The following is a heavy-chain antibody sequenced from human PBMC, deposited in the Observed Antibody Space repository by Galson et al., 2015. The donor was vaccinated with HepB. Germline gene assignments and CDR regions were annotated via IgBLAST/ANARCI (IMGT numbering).Heavy chain of an antibody. J-gene: IGHJ6*02. Sequence: SVTVSCKASGYTFTGFYMHWVRQAPGQGLQWMAWINPKSGGTKYAHRFQGSVTITRDTSINTTYMELSRLSSDDTAVYYCARGTGHYYYGMDVWGQGTTVTVSS. CDR1: GYTFTGFY. CDR2: INPKSGGT. CDR3: ARGTGHYYYGMDV. V-gene: IGHV1-2*02.